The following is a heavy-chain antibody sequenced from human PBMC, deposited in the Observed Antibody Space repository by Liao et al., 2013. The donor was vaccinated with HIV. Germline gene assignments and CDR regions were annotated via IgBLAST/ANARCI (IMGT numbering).Heavy chain of an antibody. CDR2: INRSGST. CDR1: GGSLSTYY. D-gene: IGHD3-16*01. Sequence: QVQLQEWGAGLLKPSETLSLTCAVYGGSLSTYYWSWIRQPPGKGLEWIGEINRSGSTNYNPSLKSRVTISVETSKNQFSLKLSSVTAADTAVYYCARGFRLRLGLVDYWGQGTLVTVSS. J-gene: IGHJ4*02. V-gene: IGHV4-34*01. CDR3: ARGFRLRLGLVDY.